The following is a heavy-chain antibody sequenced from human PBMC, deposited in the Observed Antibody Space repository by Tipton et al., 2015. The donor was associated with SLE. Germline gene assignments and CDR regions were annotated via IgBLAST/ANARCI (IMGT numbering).Heavy chain of an antibody. CDR2: ISPYNGNTNT. Sequence: QLVQSGTEVKKPGASVQVSCKASDYTFTNYGIFWVRQAPGQGLEWMGWISPYNGNTNTNYAQKLQGRVAMTTDTSTSTAYMELRSLRSDDTAVYYCARGSDLTGYSSLDYWGQGTLVTVSS. J-gene: IGHJ4*02. CDR3: ARGSDLTGYSSLDY. V-gene: IGHV1-18*01. D-gene: IGHD3-9*01. CDR1: DYTFTNYG.